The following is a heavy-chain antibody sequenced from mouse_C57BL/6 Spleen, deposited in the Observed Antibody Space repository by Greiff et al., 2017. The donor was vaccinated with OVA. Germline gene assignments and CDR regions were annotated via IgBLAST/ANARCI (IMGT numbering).Heavy chain of an antibody. Sequence: EVKLVESGGGLVKPGGSLKLSCEASGFTLSSYAMSGVGQTREKRLEWVATFSDGGSYTYYPDNVKGRFTISRDNAKNNLYLQMSHLKSEDTAMYYCARVSDSHYFDYWGQGTTLTVSS. CDR2: FSDGGSYT. CDR1: GFTLSSYA. D-gene: IGHD2-13*01. J-gene: IGHJ2*01. CDR3: ARVSDSHYFDY. V-gene: IGHV5-4*03.